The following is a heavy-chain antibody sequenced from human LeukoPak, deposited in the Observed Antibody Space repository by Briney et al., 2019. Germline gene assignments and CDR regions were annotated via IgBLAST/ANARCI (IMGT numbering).Heavy chain of an antibody. Sequence: SETLSLTCAVYGGSFSGYYWSWIRQPPGKGLEWIGEINHSGSTNYNPSLKGRVTISVDTSKNQFSLKLSSVTAADTAVYYCARGGGSYPLGYWGQGTLVTVSS. CDR1: GGSFSGYY. CDR2: INHSGST. V-gene: IGHV4-34*01. J-gene: IGHJ4*02. D-gene: IGHD1-26*01. CDR3: ARGGGSYPLGY.